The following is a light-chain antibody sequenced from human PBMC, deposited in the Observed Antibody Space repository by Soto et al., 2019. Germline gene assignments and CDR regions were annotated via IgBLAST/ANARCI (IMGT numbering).Light chain of an antibody. J-gene: IGKJ5*01. CDR2: GAS. CDR1: RTMRSSH. Sequence: EIVLTQSPGTLSLSPGERATLSCRASRTMRSSHLAWYQQKPGQAPRLLIYGASTRATGIPARFSGSGSGTDFTLTISSLEPEDFAVYYCQQRSNWPPEITFGQGTRLEIK. V-gene: IGKV3D-20*02. CDR3: QQRSNWPPEIT.